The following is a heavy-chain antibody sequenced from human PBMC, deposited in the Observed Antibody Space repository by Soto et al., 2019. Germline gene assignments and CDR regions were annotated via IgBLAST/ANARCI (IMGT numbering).Heavy chain of an antibody. CDR2: IIPIFATA. J-gene: IGHJ4*02. CDR3: ARGRQQGTNNGFDY. D-gene: IGHD1-1*01. Sequence: QVQLVQSGAEVKKPGSSVKVSCKASGGTFNNYAISWVRQAPRQGLEWMGGIIPIFATANYAQNFQGRVTITADESTSTAYMELSSLRSEDTAMYYCARGRQQGTNNGFDYWGQGTLVTVSS. CDR1: GGTFNNYA. V-gene: IGHV1-69*01.